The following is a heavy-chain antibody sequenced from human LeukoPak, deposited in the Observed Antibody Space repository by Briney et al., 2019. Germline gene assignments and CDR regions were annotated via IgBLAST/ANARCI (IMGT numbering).Heavy chain of an antibody. Sequence: PSETLSLTCTVSGGSLSSYSWSWIRQPPAKGLEWIGYIYYSGSTNYNPSLKSRVTISVGTSKNQFSLKLSSVTAADTAVYYCARETMIVGIDYWGQGTLVTVSS. D-gene: IGHD3-22*01. V-gene: IGHV4-59*01. CDR2: IYYSGST. J-gene: IGHJ4*02. CDR3: ARETMIVGIDY. CDR1: GGSLSSYS.